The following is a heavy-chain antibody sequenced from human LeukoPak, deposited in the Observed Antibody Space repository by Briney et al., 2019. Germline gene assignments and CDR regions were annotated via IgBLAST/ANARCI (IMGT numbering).Heavy chain of an antibody. CDR2: ISYDGSNK. D-gene: IGHD3-9*01. Sequence: PGGSLRLSCAASGFTFSSYAMHWVRQAPGKGLEWVAVISYDGSNKYYADSVKGRFTISRDNSKNTLYLQMNSLRAEDTAVYYCAKGFRVYDILTGHWGGDYWGQGTLVTVSS. CDR3: AKGFRVYDILTGHWGGDY. V-gene: IGHV3-30-3*01. CDR1: GFTFSSYA. J-gene: IGHJ4*02.